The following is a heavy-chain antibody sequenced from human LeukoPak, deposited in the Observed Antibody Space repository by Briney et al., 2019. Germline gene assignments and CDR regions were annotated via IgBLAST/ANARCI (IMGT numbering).Heavy chain of an antibody. CDR3: ARDPSGSYFDGY. J-gene: IGHJ4*02. D-gene: IGHD1-26*01. V-gene: IGHV4-61*01. Sequence: SETLSLTCTVSGGSFSSGSYYWSWIRQPPGKGLEWIGYIYYSGSTNYNPSLKSRVTISVDTSKNQFSLKLSSVTAADTAVYYCARDPSGSYFDGYWGQGTLVTVSS. CDR1: GGSFSSGSYY. CDR2: IYYSGST.